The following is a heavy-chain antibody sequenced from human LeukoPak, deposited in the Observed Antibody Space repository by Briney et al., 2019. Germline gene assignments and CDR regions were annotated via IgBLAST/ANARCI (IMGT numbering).Heavy chain of an antibody. D-gene: IGHD3-9*01. Sequence: SETLSLTCTVSGGSISSGSYYWSWIRQPAGKGLEWIGRIYTSGSTNYNPSLKSRVTISVDTSKNQFSLKLSSVTAADTAVYYCARENYDILTGYYFPYYYYYYMDVWGKGTTVTISS. V-gene: IGHV4-61*02. CDR2: IYTSGST. CDR3: ARENYDILTGYYFPYYYYYYMDV. J-gene: IGHJ6*03. CDR1: GGSISSGSYY.